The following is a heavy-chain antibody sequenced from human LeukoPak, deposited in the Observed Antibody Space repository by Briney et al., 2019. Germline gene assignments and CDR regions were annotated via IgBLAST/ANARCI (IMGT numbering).Heavy chain of an antibody. CDR1: GYRFIDHW. Sequence: GESLKISCKASGYRFIDHWIGWVRQKPGKGLEWMGIIFPAGPDTRYSPSFQGRVTFSADESITTAYLQWNSLKASDTAMYFRARQGQLSDYSGGSWGQGTLVTVSS. V-gene: IGHV5-51*01. J-gene: IGHJ5*02. CDR3: ARQGQLSDYSGGS. D-gene: IGHD1-1*01. CDR2: IFPAGPDT.